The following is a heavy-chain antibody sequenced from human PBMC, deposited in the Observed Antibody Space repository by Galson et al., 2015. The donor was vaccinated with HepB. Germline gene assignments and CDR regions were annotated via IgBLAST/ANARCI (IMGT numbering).Heavy chain of an antibody. CDR2: ISYDGTKT. V-gene: IGHV3-30-3*01. CDR3: AREYYDFWSGYFPLSHY. D-gene: IGHD3-3*01. CDR1: GFTFSDYA. Sequence: SLRLSCAASGFTFSDYAMHWVRQAPGKGLEWVAIISYDGTKTYYADSVKGRFTISRDNSKNTLFLQMSGLRDEDTAVYYCAREYYDFWSGYFPLSHYWGQGTLVTVSS. J-gene: IGHJ4*02.